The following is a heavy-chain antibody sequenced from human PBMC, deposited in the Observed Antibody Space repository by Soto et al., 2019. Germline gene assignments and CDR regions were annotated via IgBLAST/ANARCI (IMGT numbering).Heavy chain of an antibody. CDR2: INPNSDAT. D-gene: IGHD5-12*01. J-gene: IGHJ4*02. V-gene: IGHV1-2*02. CDR1: GYTFTGYY. Sequence: QVQLVQSGAEVKKPGASVKVSCKASGYTFTGYYMHWVRQAPGQGLEWMGWINPNSDATNYAQKFQGRVTMTRDTSTSTAYLDLSRLISDDTAVYFCARGGRIGSGFEEGLDYWGQGSLVTVSS. CDR3: ARGGRIGSGFEEGLDY.